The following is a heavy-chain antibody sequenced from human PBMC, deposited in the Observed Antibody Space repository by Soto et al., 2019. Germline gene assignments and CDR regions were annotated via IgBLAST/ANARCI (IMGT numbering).Heavy chain of an antibody. D-gene: IGHD3-10*01. CDR2: VFYSGAT. CDR1: GGPIKTGDYY. CDR3: ARAGFSYGHLLF. V-gene: IGHV4-30-4*02. J-gene: IGHJ4*02. Sequence: PPDTLSLTCNVCGGPIKTGDYYWNWIRQPPGKGLEWIGYVFYSGATNYSPSLKSRAAISMDTSKNQFSLSLTSVTAADTAVYYCARAGFSYGHLLFWGQGIRVTVSS.